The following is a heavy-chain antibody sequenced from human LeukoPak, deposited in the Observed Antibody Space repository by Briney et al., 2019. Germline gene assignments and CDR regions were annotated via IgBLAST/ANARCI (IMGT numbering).Heavy chain of an antibody. CDR2: IYYSGST. Sequence: SETLSLTCTVSGGSISSSSYYWGWIRQPPGKGLEWIGSIYYSGSTYYNPSLKSRVTISVDTSKNQFSLKLSSVTAADTAAYYCARAKFGELLMDVWGKGTTVTVSS. CDR3: ARAKFGELLMDV. CDR1: GGSISSSSYY. V-gene: IGHV4-39*07. J-gene: IGHJ6*04. D-gene: IGHD3-10*01.